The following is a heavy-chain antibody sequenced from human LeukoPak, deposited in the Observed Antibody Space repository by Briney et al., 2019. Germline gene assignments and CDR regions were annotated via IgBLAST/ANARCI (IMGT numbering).Heavy chain of an antibody. CDR3: ARREDCSSTSCYDY. CDR2: IYYSGST. Sequence: SETLSLTCTVSGGSISSYYWSWIRQPPGKGLEWIGSIYYSGSTYYNPSLKSRVTISVDTSKNQFSLKLSSVTAADTAVYYCARREDCSSTSCYDYWGQGTLVTVSS. J-gene: IGHJ4*02. D-gene: IGHD2-2*01. CDR1: GGSISSYY. V-gene: IGHV4-39*01.